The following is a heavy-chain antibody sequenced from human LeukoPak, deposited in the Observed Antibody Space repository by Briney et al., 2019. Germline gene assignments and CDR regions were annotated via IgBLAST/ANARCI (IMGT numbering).Heavy chain of an antibody. J-gene: IGHJ4*02. CDR2: IYPDESDI. V-gene: IGHV5-51*01. CDR3: ARHGYSGYDYPDY. D-gene: IGHD5-12*01. Sequence: GESLKLSCKASGYSFTNYCSGWVRQIPGKGLEWMGIIYPDESDIRYSPSFQRQVTISADKSINTAYLQWSSLKASDTAMYYCARHGYSGYDYPDYWGEGTLVTVSS. CDR1: GYSFTNYC.